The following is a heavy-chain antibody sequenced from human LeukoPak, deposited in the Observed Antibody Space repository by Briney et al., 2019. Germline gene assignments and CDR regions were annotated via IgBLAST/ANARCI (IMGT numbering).Heavy chain of an antibody. CDR3: VKGPRPDITVAHTVEN. D-gene: IGHD6-19*01. CDR2: ISSRGDST. J-gene: IGHJ4*02. Sequence: GGSLILSCAASGFIFSNYAMSWVRQVPGRGLEWVSTISSRGDSTYVADSVKGRFTISRDNSKNSLYLQMNTVRAEDTVVYYCVKGPRPDITVAHTVENWGQGTLVTVSS. CDR1: GFIFSNYA. V-gene: IGHV3-23*01.